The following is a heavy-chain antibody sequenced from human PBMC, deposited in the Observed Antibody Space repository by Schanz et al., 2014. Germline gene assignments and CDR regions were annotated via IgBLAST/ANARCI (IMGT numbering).Heavy chain of an antibody. CDR2: ISAYNGHT. J-gene: IGHJ4*02. Sequence: QVQLVQSGAEVKKPGASVKVSCKASGYTFISYGIKWVRQAPGQGLEWMGWISAYNGHTDYAQKFRGRVTMTRNTSMSTAYIELHILTSEDTAVYYCARGRTFDYGGQGTLVTVSS. V-gene: IGHV1-18*01. CDR3: ARGRTFDY. CDR1: GYTFISYG.